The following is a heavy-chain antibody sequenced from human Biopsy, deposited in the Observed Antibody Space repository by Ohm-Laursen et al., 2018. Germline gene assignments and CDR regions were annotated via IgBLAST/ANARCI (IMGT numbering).Heavy chain of an antibody. CDR1: GFNFDDFA. Sequence: SLRLSCAASGFNFDDFAMHWVRQTPGKGLEWVSGISWNSGRIAYADSVKGRFTISRDNAKNSLYLQMNSLRAEDTALYYCAKGQAPDGYNYASDIWGQGTMLTVSS. J-gene: IGHJ3*02. CDR3: AKGQAPDGYNYASDI. V-gene: IGHV3-9*01. D-gene: IGHD5-24*01. CDR2: ISWNSGRI.